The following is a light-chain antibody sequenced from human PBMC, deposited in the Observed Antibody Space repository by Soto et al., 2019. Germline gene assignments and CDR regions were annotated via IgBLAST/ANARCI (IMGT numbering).Light chain of an antibody. CDR1: SSDVGGYKY. CDR3: SSYTSYTSYV. CDR2: DVS. Sequence: QSVLTQPASVSGSAGQSIAISCTGTSSDVGGYKYVSWYQQYPGKAPKLMIYDVSNRPSGVPDRFSGSKSGNTASLTISGLQSEDEADYYCSSYTSYTSYVFGTGTKVTVL. V-gene: IGLV2-14*01. J-gene: IGLJ1*01.